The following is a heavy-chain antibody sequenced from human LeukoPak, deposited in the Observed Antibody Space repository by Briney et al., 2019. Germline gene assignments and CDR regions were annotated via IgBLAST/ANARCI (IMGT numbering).Heavy chain of an antibody. Sequence: SVKVSCKASGGTFSSYAISWVRQAPGQGLEWMGGIVPIFGTANYAQKFQGRVTITTDESTSTAYMELSSLRPEDTAVYYCATMYSSSSSGSRAFDPWGQGTLVTVSS. D-gene: IGHD6-6*01. J-gene: IGHJ5*02. CDR1: GGTFSSYA. CDR2: IVPIFGTA. V-gene: IGHV1-69*05. CDR3: ATMYSSSSSGSRAFDP.